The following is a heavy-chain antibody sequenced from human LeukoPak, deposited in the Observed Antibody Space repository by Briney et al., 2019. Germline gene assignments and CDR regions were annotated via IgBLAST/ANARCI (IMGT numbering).Heavy chain of an antibody. CDR3: AKDLGYSYGYSLDY. CDR1: GFTFSSYA. D-gene: IGHD5-18*01. V-gene: IGHV3-23*01. J-gene: IGHJ4*02. CDR2: ISGSGGST. Sequence: PGGSLRLSCAASGFTFSSYALSWVRQAPGKGLEWVSAISGSGGSTYYADSVKSRFTISRDNSKNTLYLQMNSLRAEDTAVYYGAKDLGYSYGYSLDYWGQGTLVTVSS.